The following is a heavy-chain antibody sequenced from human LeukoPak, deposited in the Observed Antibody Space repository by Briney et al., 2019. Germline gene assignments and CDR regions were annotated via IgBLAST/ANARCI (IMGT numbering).Heavy chain of an antibody. J-gene: IGHJ3*02. CDR3: ARGPEVVAATDDAFDI. Sequence: GGSLRLSCAASGFTFSSYSMNWVRQAPGKGLEWVSSISSSSYIYYADSVKGRFTISGDNAKNSLYLQMNSLRAEDTAVYYCARGPEVVAATDDAFDIWGQGTMVTVSS. V-gene: IGHV3-21*01. CDR1: GFTFSSYS. D-gene: IGHD2-15*01. CDR2: ISSSSYI.